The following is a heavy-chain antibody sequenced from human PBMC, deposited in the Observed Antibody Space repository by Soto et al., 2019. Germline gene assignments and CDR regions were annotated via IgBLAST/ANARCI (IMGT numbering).Heavy chain of an antibody. J-gene: IGHJ6*03. CDR3: ARFLPDSYYYYMDV. CDR1: GFTFSSYS. Sequence: GGSLRLSCAASGFTFSSYSMNWVRQAPGKGLEWVSSISSSSSYIYYADSVKGRFTISRDNAKNSLYLQMNSLRAEDTAVYYCARFLPDSYYYYMDVWGKGTTVTVSS. V-gene: IGHV3-21*01. CDR2: ISSSSSYI.